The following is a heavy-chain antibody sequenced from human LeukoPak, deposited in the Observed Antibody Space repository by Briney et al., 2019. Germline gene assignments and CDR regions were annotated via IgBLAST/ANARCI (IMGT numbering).Heavy chain of an antibody. Sequence: PGGSLRLSCAASGFTSSNYWMSWVRQAPGKGLEWVSYISSSGSTIYYADSVKGRFTISRDNAKNSLYLQMNSLRAEDTAVYYCAREEIGIRVVTSGECMDVWGKGTTVTVSS. D-gene: IGHD3-3*01. J-gene: IGHJ6*03. V-gene: IGHV3-11*04. CDR1: GFTSSNYW. CDR3: AREEIGIRVVTSGECMDV. CDR2: ISSSGSTI.